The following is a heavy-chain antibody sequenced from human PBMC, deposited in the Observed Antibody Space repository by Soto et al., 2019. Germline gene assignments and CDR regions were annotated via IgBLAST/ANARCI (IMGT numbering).Heavy chain of an antibody. CDR2: IYHSGST. J-gene: IGHJ4*02. CDR1: GTSVSSTYW. V-gene: IGHV4-4*02. CDR3: ARVPLL. D-gene: IGHD1-26*01. Sequence: PSETLSLTCVVSGTSVSSTYWWTWVRQAPGKGLEWLGEIYHSGSTYYNPSLKSRVTISVDWSKNQFPLKLSSVTAADTAVYYCARVPLLWGQGTLVTVSS.